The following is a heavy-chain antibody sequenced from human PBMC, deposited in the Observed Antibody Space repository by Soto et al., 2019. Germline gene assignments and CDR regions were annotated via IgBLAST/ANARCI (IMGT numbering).Heavy chain of an antibody. J-gene: IGHJ3*02. CDR3: AKVYLGPYDAFDI. D-gene: IGHD7-27*01. CDR1: GFTFSSYA. V-gene: IGHV3-23*01. Sequence: GGSLRLSCAASGFTFSSYAMSWVRQAPGKGLEWVSAISGSGGSTYYADSVKGRFTISRDNSKNTLYLQMNSLRAEDTALYYCAKVYLGPYDAFDIWCQGTMVTVSS. CDR2: ISGSGGST.